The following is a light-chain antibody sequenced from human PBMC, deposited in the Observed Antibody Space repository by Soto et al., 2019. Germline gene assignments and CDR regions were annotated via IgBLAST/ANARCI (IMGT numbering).Light chain of an antibody. CDR3: SSYAGSNKVV. CDR1: SSDVGGYKY. CDR2: EVS. Sequence: QSVLTQPPSASGSPGQSVTISCTGTSSDVGGYKYVSWYQQHPDKAPKLMIYEVSERPSGVPDRFSDSKSGNTASLTVSELQAEDEADYYCSSYAGSNKVVFGGGTKLTVL. V-gene: IGLV2-8*01. J-gene: IGLJ2*01.